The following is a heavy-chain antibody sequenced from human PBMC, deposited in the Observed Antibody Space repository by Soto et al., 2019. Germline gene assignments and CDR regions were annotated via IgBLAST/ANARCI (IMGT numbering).Heavy chain of an antibody. J-gene: IGHJ6*02. D-gene: IGHD2-21*01. CDR2: ISGYNGDT. Sequence: QVHLVQSGAEVKKPGASVKVSCKASGYSFTTYGISWVRQAPGQGLEWMGWISGYNGDTNYAQNFQARVTMTTDTSTSTAYMELRRLRPDDTAVYYCAREGVRPYYYYGMDVWGQGTTVTVSS. V-gene: IGHV1-18*01. CDR3: AREGVRPYYYYGMDV. CDR1: GYSFTTYG.